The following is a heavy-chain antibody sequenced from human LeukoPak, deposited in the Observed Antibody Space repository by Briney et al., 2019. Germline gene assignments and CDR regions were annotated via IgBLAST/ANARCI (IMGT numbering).Heavy chain of an antibody. Sequence: ASVKVSCKASGYSFTSYGISWVRQAPGQGLEWMGWISAYNGNTNYAQKLQGRVTMTTDTSTSTAYMELRSLRSDDTAVYYCAIEVGSGSYYYFDYWGQGTLVTVSS. J-gene: IGHJ4*02. D-gene: IGHD3-10*01. V-gene: IGHV1-18*01. CDR3: AIEVGSGSYYYFDY. CDR1: GYSFTSYG. CDR2: ISAYNGNT.